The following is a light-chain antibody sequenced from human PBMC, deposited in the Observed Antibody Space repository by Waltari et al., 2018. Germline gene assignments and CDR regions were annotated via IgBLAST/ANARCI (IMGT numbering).Light chain of an antibody. J-gene: IGLJ2*01. CDR2: EVT. Sequence: QSALTQPPSVSGSPGQSVTISCTGPSSDVGSYNRVPWYQQPPGTAPKLMFYEVTNRPSGVSDRFSGSKSGNTASLTISGLQADDEADYYCSSYTIRSTWVFGGGTRVTVL. CDR1: SSDVGSYNR. V-gene: IGLV2-18*02. CDR3: SSYTIRSTWV.